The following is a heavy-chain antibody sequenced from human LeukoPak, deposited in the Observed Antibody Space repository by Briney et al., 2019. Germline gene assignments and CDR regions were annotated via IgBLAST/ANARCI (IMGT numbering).Heavy chain of an antibody. V-gene: IGHV4-59*10. CDR2: IYTSGSP. CDR3: ARDGVYRAAHHAFDI. CDR1: GGSFSGFY. D-gene: IGHD2-8*01. J-gene: IGHJ3*02. Sequence: PSETLSLTFSVYGGSFSGFYWGWIRQPAGKWREWIGGIYTSGSPDYNPSLNTPVNMSVATSKNQSSLQLSSVPAADTAAYYCARDGVYRAAHHAFDIWGHGTMVTVSS.